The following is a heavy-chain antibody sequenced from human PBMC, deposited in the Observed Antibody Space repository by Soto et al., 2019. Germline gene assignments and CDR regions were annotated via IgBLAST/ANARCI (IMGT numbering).Heavy chain of an antibody. V-gene: IGHV3-30*18. J-gene: IGHJ4*02. CDR1: GFTFSSYG. CDR2: ISYDGSNK. D-gene: IGHD3-3*01. Sequence: GGSLRLSCAASGFTFSSYGMHWVRQAPGKGLEWVAVISYDGSNKYYADSVKGRFTISRDNSKNTLYLQMNSLRAEDTAVYYCAKVRGSFGVVTRAFDYWGQGTLVTVSS. CDR3: AKVRGSFGVVTRAFDY.